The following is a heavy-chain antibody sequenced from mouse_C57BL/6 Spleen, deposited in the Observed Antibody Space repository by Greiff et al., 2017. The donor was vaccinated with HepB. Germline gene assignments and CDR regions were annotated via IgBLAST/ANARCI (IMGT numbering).Heavy chain of an antibody. CDR1: GYAFSSSW. CDR3: ARSPYYYGNYFEV. CDR2: IYPGDGDT. J-gene: IGHJ1*03. D-gene: IGHD1-1*01. V-gene: IGHV1-82*01. Sequence: VQLQQSGPELVKPGASVKISCKASGYAFSSSWMNWVKQRPGKGLEWIGRIYPGDGDTNYNGKFKGKATLTADKSSSTAYMQLSSLTSEDSAVYFCARSPYYYGNYFEVWGTGTTVTVAS.